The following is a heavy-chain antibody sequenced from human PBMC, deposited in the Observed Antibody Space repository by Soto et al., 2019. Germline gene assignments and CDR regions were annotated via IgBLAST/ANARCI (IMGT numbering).Heavy chain of an antibody. CDR2: ISYDGSNK. Sequence: QVQLVESGGGVVQPGRSRRLSCAASGFTFSSYAMHWVRQAPGKGLEWVAVISYDGSNKYYADSVKGRFTISRDNSKNTLYLQMNSLRAEDTAVYYCARDSGYYSLWGQGTLVTVSS. CDR1: GFTFSSYA. D-gene: IGHD3-22*01. J-gene: IGHJ4*02. CDR3: ARDSGYYSL. V-gene: IGHV3-30-3*01.